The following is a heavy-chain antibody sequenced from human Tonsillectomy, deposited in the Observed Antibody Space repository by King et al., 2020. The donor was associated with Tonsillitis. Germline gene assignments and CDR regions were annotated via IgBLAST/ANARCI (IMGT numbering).Heavy chain of an antibody. V-gene: IGHV1-2*02. Sequence: QVQLVESGAEVKKPGASVKVSCKASGYTFSGHYMHWVRQAPGQGLEWMGWINPKSGGTNYEQKFEGRVTMTRDPSISTAYMEMSSLSSGDTAVYYCARALKYSSASVVSFGYWGQGTLVTVSS. CDR2: INPKSGGT. D-gene: IGHD6-19*01. CDR3: ARALKYSSASVVSFGY. CDR1: GYTFSGHY. J-gene: IGHJ4*02.